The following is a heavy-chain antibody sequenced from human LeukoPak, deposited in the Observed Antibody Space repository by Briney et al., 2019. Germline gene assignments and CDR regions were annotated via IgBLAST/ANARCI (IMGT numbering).Heavy chain of an antibody. Sequence: ASVKVSCKASGGTFSSYAISWVRQAPGQGLEWMGGIIPIFGTANYAQKFQGRVTITADESTSTAYMELSSLRSEDTAVYYCASNPVQLERRPFDYWGQGTLVTVSS. V-gene: IGHV1-69*13. D-gene: IGHD1-1*01. CDR3: ASNPVQLERRPFDY. J-gene: IGHJ4*02. CDR1: GGTFSSYA. CDR2: IIPIFGTA.